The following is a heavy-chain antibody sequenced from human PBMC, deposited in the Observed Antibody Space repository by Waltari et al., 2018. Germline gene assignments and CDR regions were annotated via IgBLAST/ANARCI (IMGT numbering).Heavy chain of an antibody. CDR2: ISDSGGST. CDR3: AKGGYGSGSGAFDL. CDR1: GFTFATYA. Sequence: EVQLLESGGGLVQPGGSLRLSCAASGFTFATYALRWVRQAPGKGLEWVSSISDSGGSTNYADSVKGRFTISRDNFKNTVFLQMNSPRAEDTAVYYCAKGGYGSGSGAFDLWGQGTMVSVSS. V-gene: IGHV3-23*01. D-gene: IGHD3-10*01. J-gene: IGHJ3*01.